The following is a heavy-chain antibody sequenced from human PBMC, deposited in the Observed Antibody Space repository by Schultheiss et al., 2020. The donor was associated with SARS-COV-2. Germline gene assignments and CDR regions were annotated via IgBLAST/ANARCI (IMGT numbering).Heavy chain of an antibody. J-gene: IGHJ4*02. Sequence: ASVKVSCKASGYTFTSYEINWVRQATGQGLEWMGWMNPNSGNTGYAQKFQGRVTMTRDTSISTAYMELRSLRSDDTAVYYCARDRGSSWYHYRFDYWGQGAPVTVSS. D-gene: IGHD6-13*01. CDR3: ARDRGSSWYHYRFDY. V-gene: IGHV1-8*01. CDR2: MNPNSGNT. CDR1: GYTFTSYE.